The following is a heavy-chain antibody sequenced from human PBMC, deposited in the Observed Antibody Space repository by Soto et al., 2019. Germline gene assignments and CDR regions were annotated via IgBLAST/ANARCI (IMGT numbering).Heavy chain of an antibody. CDR2: FYYSGST. CDR1: GYSSSSYF. D-gene: IGHD6-19*01. CDR3: AICKAVPHYYGMDV. J-gene: IGHJ6*02. Sequence: QVQLQESGPGLVKPSETLSLTCSVSGYSSSSYFWSWIRAPPGKGLKWIASFYYSGSTNHTPSLNGQVTASVAPSKNEVSLRLSSVTAADTAVYYCAICKAVPHYYGMDVWGPGTTVTVSS. V-gene: IGHV4-59*01.